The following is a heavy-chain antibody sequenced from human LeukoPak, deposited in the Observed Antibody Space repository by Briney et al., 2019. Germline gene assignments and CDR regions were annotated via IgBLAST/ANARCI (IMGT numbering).Heavy chain of an antibody. CDR3: ARELIVGATVRWFDP. CDR1: GGSISSYY. CDR2: IYTSGST. J-gene: IGHJ5*02. D-gene: IGHD1-26*01. V-gene: IGHV4-4*09. Sequence: PSETLSLTCTVSGGSISSYYWSWIRQPPGKGLEWIGYIYTSGSTNYNPSLKSRVTISVDTSKNQFSLKLSSVTAADTAVYYCARELIVGATVRWFDPWGQGTLVTVSS.